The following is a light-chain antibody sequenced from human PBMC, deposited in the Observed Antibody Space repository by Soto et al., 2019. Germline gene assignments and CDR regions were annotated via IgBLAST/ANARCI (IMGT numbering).Light chain of an antibody. Sequence: EIVLTHSPGTLSLSPGERATLSSSASQSFTSRSLAWYQQKPGLAPRLLISGTSNRAAGIPDRFSGSGSGTDFTLTISRLEPEDFAVYYCQQYDSSPRTFGQGTKVDIK. CDR2: GTS. J-gene: IGKJ1*01. CDR1: QSFTSRS. V-gene: IGKV3-20*01. CDR3: QQYDSSPRT.